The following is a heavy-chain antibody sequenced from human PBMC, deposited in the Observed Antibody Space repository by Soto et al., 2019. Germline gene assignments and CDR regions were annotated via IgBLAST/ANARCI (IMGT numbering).Heavy chain of an antibody. D-gene: IGHD1-1*01. Sequence: QVPLVQSGAEVKKPGASVKVSCKGSGYGFTTYGITWVRQAPGQGLEWMAWISAHNGNTNYAQKLQGSVTVTRDTSTSTAYMELRSLRSDDTAVYYCARGRYGDYWGQGALVTVSS. CDR1: GYGFTTYG. J-gene: IGHJ4*02. CDR2: ISAHNGNT. V-gene: IGHV1-18*01. CDR3: ARGRYGDY.